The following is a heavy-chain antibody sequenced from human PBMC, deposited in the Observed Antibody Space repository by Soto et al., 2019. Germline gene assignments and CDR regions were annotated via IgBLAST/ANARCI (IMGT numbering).Heavy chain of an antibody. V-gene: IGHV4-39*01. CDR1: GGSISRTTYY. CDR3: ARRRGLDIDAYY. J-gene: IGHJ4*02. Sequence: PSETLSLTCSVSGGSITGGSISRTTYYWGWMRKPPGKGLEWIASFFIGGNTYYNPSLKSRFTTSVDTSKNQFSLKLSSVTAADTAVYFCARRRGLDIDAYYWGPGILVTVSS. CDR2: FFIGGNT. D-gene: IGHD3-10*01.